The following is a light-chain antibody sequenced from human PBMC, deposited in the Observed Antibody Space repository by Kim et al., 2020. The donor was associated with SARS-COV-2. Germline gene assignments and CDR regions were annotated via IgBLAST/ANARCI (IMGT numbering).Light chain of an antibody. V-gene: IGKV3-20*01. J-gene: IGKJ4*01. CDR3: QQYGSSPLT. CDR1: RSVSRDC. CDR2: GAS. Sequence: YPRDRATLSCMASRSVSRDCLAWYQQKPGQTPRLFIYGASNRATGISDRFSGSGSGTDFTLTISRLEPEDSAVYYCQQYGSSPLTFGGGTKVDIK.